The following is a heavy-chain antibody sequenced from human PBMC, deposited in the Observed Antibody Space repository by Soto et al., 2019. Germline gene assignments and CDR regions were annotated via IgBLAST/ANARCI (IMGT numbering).Heavy chain of an antibody. J-gene: IGHJ3*02. V-gene: IGHV4-31*03. D-gene: IGHD3-22*01. CDR3: AREGGSYDSGGYLIRGAFDI. CDR2: IYFRGNT. Sequence: SETLSLTCSVSGDSISRIDYYWTWIRQHPEKGLEWIGNIYFRGNTYYSPSLESRLTISVDTSKNQFSLKLTSVTAADSAVYYCAREGGSYDSGGYLIRGAFDIWGQGTMVTVSS. CDR1: GDSISRIDYY.